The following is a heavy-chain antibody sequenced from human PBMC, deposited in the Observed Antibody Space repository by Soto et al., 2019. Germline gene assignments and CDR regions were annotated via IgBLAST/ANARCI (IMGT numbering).Heavy chain of an antibody. CDR2: ISTTGGST. V-gene: IGHV3-23*01. J-gene: IGHJ4*02. Sequence: DVQLLESGGRLVQPGGSLRLSCAASGFTFNAYSLSWVRQAPGKGLEWVSAISTTGGSTYYADTLKGRFTNSSDNSQNTLSLQINRLRAEDTAVYYCARPDGATSNFRYRGQGNLVTVSS. CDR1: GFTFNAYS. D-gene: IGHD2-8*02. CDR3: ARPDGATSNFRY.